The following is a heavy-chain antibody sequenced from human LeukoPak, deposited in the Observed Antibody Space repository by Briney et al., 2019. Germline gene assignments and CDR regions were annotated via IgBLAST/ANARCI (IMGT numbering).Heavy chain of an antibody. CDR3: AKDYGDFGSSYFCAFDV. D-gene: IGHD3-10*01. J-gene: IGHJ3*01. Sequence: PGGSLRLSCVGSGFRFSSFAMSWVRQAPGKGLEWVSGLSGSGGATYYIDPAKGRFSISRDNSKNTMHLQMTNLRAEDTAVYYCAKDYGDFGSSYFCAFDVWGTGTMVTVSS. CDR1: GFRFSSFA. CDR2: LSGSGGAT. V-gene: IGHV3-23*01.